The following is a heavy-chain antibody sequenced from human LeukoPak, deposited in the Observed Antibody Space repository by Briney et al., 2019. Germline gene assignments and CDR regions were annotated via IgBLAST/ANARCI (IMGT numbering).Heavy chain of an antibody. D-gene: IGHD2-2*01. J-gene: IGHJ6*03. CDR1: GGSISSGGYY. CDR3: ARVRCSSTSSPYCYYYYMDV. Sequence: SQTLSLTCTVSGGSISSGGYYWSWIRQHPGKGLEWIGYIYYSGSTYYNPSLKSRVTISVDTSKNQFSLKLSSVTAADTAVYYCARVRCSSTSSPYCYYYYMDVWGKGTTVTVSS. V-gene: IGHV4-31*03. CDR2: IYYSGST.